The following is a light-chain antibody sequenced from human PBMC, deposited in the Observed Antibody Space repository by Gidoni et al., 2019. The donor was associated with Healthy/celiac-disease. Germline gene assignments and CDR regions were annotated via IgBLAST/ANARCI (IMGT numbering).Light chain of an antibody. CDR2: AAS. Sequence: AIRITQSPSSLSASTGDRVTITCRASQGISSYLAWYQQKPGKAPKLLIYAASTLQSGVPSRFSGSGSGTDFTLTISCLQSEDFATYYCQQYYSYGTFXQXTKVEIK. V-gene: IGKV1-8*01. CDR1: QGISSY. J-gene: IGKJ1*01. CDR3: QQYYSYGT.